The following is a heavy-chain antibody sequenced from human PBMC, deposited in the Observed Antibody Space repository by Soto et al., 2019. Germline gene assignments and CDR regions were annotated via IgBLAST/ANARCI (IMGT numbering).Heavy chain of an antibody. J-gene: IGHJ6*03. CDR3: ARTGYDILTGPYSGYYMDV. CDR2: IYYSGST. D-gene: IGHD3-9*01. Sequence: SETLSLTCTVSGGSISSYYWSWIRQPPGKGLEWIGYIYYSGSTNYNPSLKSRVTISVDTSKNQFSLKLSSVTAADTAVYYCARTGYDILTGPYSGYYMDVGGKGTTVTVSS. V-gene: IGHV4-59*08. CDR1: GGSISSYY.